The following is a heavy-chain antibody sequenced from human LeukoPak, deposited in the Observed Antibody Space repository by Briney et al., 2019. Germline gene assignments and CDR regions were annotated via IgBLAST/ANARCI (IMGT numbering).Heavy chain of an antibody. CDR1: GGSFSGYF. CDR3: ARQTGSGLFILP. CDR2: INHSRST. D-gene: IGHD3/OR15-3a*01. Sequence: SETLSLTCAVYGGSFSGYFWSWIRQPPGKGLEWIGEINHSRSTNYNPSLKSQVSISIDTSKNQFSLRLTSVTAADTAVYYCARQTGSGLFILPGGQGTLVTVSS. J-gene: IGHJ4*02. V-gene: IGHV4-34*01.